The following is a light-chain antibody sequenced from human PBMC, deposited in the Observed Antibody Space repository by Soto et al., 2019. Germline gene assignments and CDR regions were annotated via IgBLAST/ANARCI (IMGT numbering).Light chain of an antibody. J-gene: IGKJ1*01. Sequence: EIVLTQSPGTLSLSPAESATLSCRASQTIGSSYLAWYQQRPGQAPRLLIYGGANRATGIPDRFSATGSETDFTLAISRLEPEDFAVYYCQQYRTPSQTFGQGTKVE. CDR2: GGA. CDR1: QTIGSSY. CDR3: QQYRTPSQT. V-gene: IGKV3-20*01.